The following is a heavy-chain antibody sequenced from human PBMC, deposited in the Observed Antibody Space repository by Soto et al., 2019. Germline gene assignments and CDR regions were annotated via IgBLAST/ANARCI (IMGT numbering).Heavy chain of an antibody. D-gene: IGHD3-10*01. CDR2: IYHSGST. CDR3: ARLYMVRGVMDWFDP. CDR1: GGSISSSNW. Sequence: QVQLQESGPGLVKPSGTLSLTCAVSGGSISSSNWWSWVRQPPGKGLEWIGEIYHSGSTNYNPSLQSPVPISVDKSTNQFYLKLSSVTAADTAVYYCARLYMVRGVMDWFDPWGQGTLVTVSS. J-gene: IGHJ5*02. V-gene: IGHV4-4*02.